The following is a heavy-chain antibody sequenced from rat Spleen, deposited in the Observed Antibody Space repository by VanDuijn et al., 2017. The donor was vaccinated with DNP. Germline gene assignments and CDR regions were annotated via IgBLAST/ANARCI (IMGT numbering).Heavy chain of an antibody. J-gene: IGHJ2*01. Sequence: QVQLKESGPGLVQPSETLSLTCTVSGFSLTSYSISWVRQPSGQGPEWMGRMWYDGDTVYNSALKSRLSISRDTSKNQVFLKMSSLQTEDTAIYFCVREGTLMVVGFLDYWGRGVAVTVSS. D-gene: IGHD1-12*02. CDR2: MWYDGDT. CDR3: VREGTLMVVGFLDY. CDR1: GFSLTSYS. V-gene: IGHV2-34*01.